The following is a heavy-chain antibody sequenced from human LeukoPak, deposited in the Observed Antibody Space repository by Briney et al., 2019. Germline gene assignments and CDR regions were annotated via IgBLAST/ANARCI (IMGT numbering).Heavy chain of an antibody. V-gene: IGHV4-59*01. Sequence: SETLSLTCTVSGGSISSYYWSWIRQPPGKGLEWIGYIYYSGSTNYNPSLKSRVTISVDTSKNQFSLKLSSVTAADTAVYYCARDAGARPPGTWFDPWGQGTLATVSS. CDR3: ARDAGARPPGTWFDP. CDR1: GGSISSYY. CDR2: IYYSGST. J-gene: IGHJ5*02. D-gene: IGHD1-26*01.